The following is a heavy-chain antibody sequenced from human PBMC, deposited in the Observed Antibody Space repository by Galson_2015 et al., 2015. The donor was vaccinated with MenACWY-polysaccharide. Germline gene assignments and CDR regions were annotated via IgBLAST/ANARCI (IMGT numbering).Heavy chain of an antibody. CDR2: VYAGVST. D-gene: IGHD6-13*01. J-gene: IGHJ4*02. Sequence: SETLSLTCSISGGSISGYYWSWIRQPAGKGLEWIGRVYAGVSTTYNPSLKSRVTISIDTSKNQFSLKLTSVTAADTDVYFCARDTTGIAASAVYWGQGTLVTVSS. V-gene: IGHV4-4*07. CDR1: GGSISGYY. CDR3: ARDTTGIAASAVY.